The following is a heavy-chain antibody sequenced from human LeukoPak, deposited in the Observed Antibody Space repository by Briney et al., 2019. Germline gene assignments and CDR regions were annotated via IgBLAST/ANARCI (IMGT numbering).Heavy chain of an antibody. D-gene: IGHD1-26*01. CDR3: AKDVGGRLGP. CDR1: GFTLSGAA. V-gene: IGHV3-23*01. J-gene: IGHJ5*02. CDR2: ITRPGSST. Sequence: GGSLRLSCSASGFTLSGAASTWVRQAPGKGLEWVSTITRPGSSTYYSDSVKGQFTISRDSARNTLLLQMNGLRLDDSAIYYCAKDVGGRLGPWGQGALVTVSS.